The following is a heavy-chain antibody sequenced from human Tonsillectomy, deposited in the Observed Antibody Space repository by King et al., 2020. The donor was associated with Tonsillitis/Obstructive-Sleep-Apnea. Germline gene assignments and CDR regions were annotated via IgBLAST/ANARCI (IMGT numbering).Heavy chain of an antibody. Sequence: VQLVESGVEVKKPGESLKISCKGSGYSFTSYWIAWVRQVPGKGLEWMGIIYPGDSDTRYSPSFQGQVTISADKSISTAYLQWSSLKASDTAMYYCARQLEEVVVAANDAFDIWGQGTMVTVSS. CDR3: ARQLEEVVVAANDAFDI. CDR1: GYSFTSYW. CDR2: IYPGDSDT. V-gene: IGHV5-51*01. J-gene: IGHJ3*02. D-gene: IGHD2-15*01.